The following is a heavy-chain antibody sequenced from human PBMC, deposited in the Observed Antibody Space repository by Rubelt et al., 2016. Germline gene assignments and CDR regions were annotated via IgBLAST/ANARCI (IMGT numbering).Heavy chain of an antibody. V-gene: IGHV1-8*01. J-gene: IGHJ6*02. CDR2: MNPNSGNT. Sequence: QVQLVQSGAEVKKPGASVKVSCKASGYTFTSYDINWVRQATGQGLEWMGWMNPNSGNTGYAQKFQGRVTMTRNTSISTAYMELSRLRSEDTAVYYCARLSITIFGVVVYYYGMDVWGQGTTVTVSS. D-gene: IGHD3-3*01. CDR1: GYTFTSYD. CDR3: ARLSITIFGVVVYYYGMDV.